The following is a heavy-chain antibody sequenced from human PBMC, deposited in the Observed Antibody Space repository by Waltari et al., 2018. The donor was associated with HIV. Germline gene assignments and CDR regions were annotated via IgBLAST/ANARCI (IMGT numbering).Heavy chain of an antibody. D-gene: IGHD6-19*01. Sequence: QVQLQESGPGLVKPSGTLSLTCAVSGGSISSSNWWSWVRQPPGTGLEWIGEIYHSGSTNYNPSLKSRVTISVDKSKNQFSLKLSSVTAADTAVYYCACNPIAVAGTRGYYYYGMDVWGQGTTVTVSS. V-gene: IGHV4-4*02. CDR2: IYHSGST. J-gene: IGHJ6*02. CDR1: GGSISSSNW. CDR3: ACNPIAVAGTRGYYYYGMDV.